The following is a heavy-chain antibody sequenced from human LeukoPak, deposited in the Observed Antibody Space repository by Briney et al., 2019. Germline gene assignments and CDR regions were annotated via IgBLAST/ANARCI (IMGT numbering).Heavy chain of an antibody. CDR2: MNPNSGDT. D-gene: IGHD2-2*01. CDR3: ARGIVEYQLLFTTNWFDP. Sequence: ASVKVSCKTSGYTFTSYDINWVRQATGQGLEWMGFMNPNSGDTGYAQKFQGRVTMTRNTSIRTAYMELSSLRSDDTAVYYCARGIVEYQLLFTTNWFDPWGQGTLVTVSS. V-gene: IGHV1-8*01. J-gene: IGHJ5*02. CDR1: GYTFTSYD.